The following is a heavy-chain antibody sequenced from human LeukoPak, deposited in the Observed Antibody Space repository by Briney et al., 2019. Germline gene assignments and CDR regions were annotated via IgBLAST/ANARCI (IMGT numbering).Heavy chain of an antibody. CDR2: IYFSGST. J-gene: IGHJ4*02. CDR3: ARPVSGDGTAAAQFDY. D-gene: IGHD6-13*01. CDR1: GGSISSYY. Sequence: SETLSLACTVSGGSISSYYWSWIRQPPGKGLEWIGYIYFSGSTNYNPSLKSRVTISVDTSKNQFSLRMSSVTAADTAVYYCARPVSGDGTAAAQFDYWGQGTLVTVSS. V-gene: IGHV4-59*01.